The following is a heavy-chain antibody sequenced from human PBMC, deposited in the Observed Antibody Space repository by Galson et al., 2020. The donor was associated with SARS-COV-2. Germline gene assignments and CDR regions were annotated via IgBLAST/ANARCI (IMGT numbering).Heavy chain of an antibody. CDR2: VYYDGSNY. CDR1: GFTFNNYG. Sequence: GGSLRLSCVASGFTFNNYGMHWVRQAPGKGLEWVAAVYYDGSNYYYADSVKGRFTISRDNSKNTVYLQMNSLRAEDTAVYYCARDWMLRAMMIGVFEYWGQGALVTVSS. V-gene: IGHV3-33*01. J-gene: IGHJ4*02. D-gene: IGHD3-10*01. CDR3: ARDWMLRAMMIGVFEY.